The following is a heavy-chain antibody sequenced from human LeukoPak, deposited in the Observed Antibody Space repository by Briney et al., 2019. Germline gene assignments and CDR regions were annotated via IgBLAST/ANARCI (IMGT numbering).Heavy chain of an antibody. CDR3: AKVGVGWVAFEY. V-gene: IGHV3-23*01. D-gene: IGHD3-16*01. Sequence: GGSLRLSCAASGFTFSNFAMSWVRQAPGKGLQWVSAISDSGGGTFYADSVKGRFTISRDNSKNTLYLQMNSLRAEDTAVYYCAKVGVGWVAFEYWGQGTLVTAS. CDR1: GFTFSNFA. J-gene: IGHJ4*02. CDR2: ISDSGGGT.